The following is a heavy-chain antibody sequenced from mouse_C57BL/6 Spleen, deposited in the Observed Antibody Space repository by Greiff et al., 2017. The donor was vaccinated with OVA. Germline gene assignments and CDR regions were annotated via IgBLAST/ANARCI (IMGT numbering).Heavy chain of an antibody. Sequence: VQLQQPGAELVRPGSSVKLSCKASGYTFTSYWMDWVKQRPGQGLEWIGNIYPSDSETHYNQKFKDKATLTVDKSSSTAYMQLSSLTSEDSAVYYCARLGWLPFAYWGQGTLVTVSA. CDR2: IYPSDSET. J-gene: IGHJ3*01. D-gene: IGHD2-3*01. CDR3: ARLGWLPFAY. V-gene: IGHV1-61*01. CDR1: GYTFTSYW.